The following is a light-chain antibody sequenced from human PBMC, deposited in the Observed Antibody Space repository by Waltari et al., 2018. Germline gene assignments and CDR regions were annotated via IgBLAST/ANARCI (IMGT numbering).Light chain of an antibody. V-gene: IGLV1-40*01. Sequence: QSVLTQPPSVSGAPGQRVTISCTGSGSNIGAGYDVHWYQQLPRAAPKLLSYGSTSRPLGVPDRFFGSTSGTSASLAITGLQAEDEADYYCQSYDTSLRVVFGGGTKLTVL. CDR1: GSNIGAGYD. J-gene: IGLJ3*02. CDR3: QSYDTSLRVV. CDR2: GST.